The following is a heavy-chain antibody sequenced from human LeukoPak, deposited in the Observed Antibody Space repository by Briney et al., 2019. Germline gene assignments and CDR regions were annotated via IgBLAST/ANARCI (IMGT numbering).Heavy chain of an antibody. Sequence: PGGSLRLSCAASGFTVSSNYMSWVRQAPGKGLEWVSVIYSGGSTYYADSVKGRFTISRHNSKNTLYLQMNSLRAEDTAVYYCARSPPPGSYSRVGYDYWGQGTLVTVSS. V-gene: IGHV3-53*04. CDR2: IYSGGST. D-gene: IGHD1-26*01. CDR1: GFTVSSNY. J-gene: IGHJ4*02. CDR3: ARSPPPGSYSRVGYDY.